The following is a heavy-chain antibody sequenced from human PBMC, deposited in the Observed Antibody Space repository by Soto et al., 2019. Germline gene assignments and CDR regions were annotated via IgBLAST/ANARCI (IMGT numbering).Heavy chain of an antibody. CDR3: ARHVDSGSYYPLDY. CDR1: GGYISSSNYY. D-gene: IGHD3-10*01. Sequence: SSEILSLTCTVSGGYISSSNYYWGWIRQPPGKGLEWIGSIYYSGATYYNPSLKSRVTISGDTSKNQFSLKLSSVTAADTAMYYSARHVDSGSYYPLDYWGQGTLVTVSS. V-gene: IGHV4-39*01. J-gene: IGHJ4*02. CDR2: IYYSGAT.